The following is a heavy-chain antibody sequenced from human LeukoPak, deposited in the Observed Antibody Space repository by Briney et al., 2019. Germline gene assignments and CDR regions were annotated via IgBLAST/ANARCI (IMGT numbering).Heavy chain of an antibody. Sequence: SETLSLTCTVSEGSISSNSYYWGWIRRPPGKGLEWIGYIYSSGSTHYNPSLKSRVSLSVDTSQNQFSLKLNSVSAADAAVYFCARVYSYGCFDCWGQGSLVTVSS. CDR3: ARVYSYGCFDC. J-gene: IGHJ4*02. CDR1: EGSISSNSYY. D-gene: IGHD5-18*01. V-gene: IGHV4-61*05. CDR2: IYSSGST.